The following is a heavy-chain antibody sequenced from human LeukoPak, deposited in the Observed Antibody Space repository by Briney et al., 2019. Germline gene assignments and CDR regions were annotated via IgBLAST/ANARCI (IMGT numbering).Heavy chain of an antibody. CDR3: AKVVPAAIPPDGAFDI. Sequence: GESLKTSCKGSGCSFTSYWIGWVRQRPGKGLEWMGIIYPGDSDTRYSPSFQGQVTISADKSISTAYLQWSSLKASDTAMYYCAKVVPAAIPPDGAFDIWGQGTMVTVSS. CDR2: IYPGDSDT. J-gene: IGHJ3*02. D-gene: IGHD2-2*01. CDR1: GCSFTSYW. V-gene: IGHV5-51*01.